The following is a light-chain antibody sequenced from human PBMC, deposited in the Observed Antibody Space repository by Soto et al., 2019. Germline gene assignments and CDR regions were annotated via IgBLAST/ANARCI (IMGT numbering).Light chain of an antibody. J-gene: IGKJ1*01. CDR1: QTFSNSF. V-gene: IGKV3D-20*02. Sequence: EIVLTQSPGTLSLSPGERATLSCRASQTFSNSFLSWFQQIPGQAPRLLIYGASMRATGIPDRFSGSGSGTDFTLTISRLEPEDFALYYCLKRNNWPPWTFGQGTKVDIK. CDR3: LKRNNWPPWT. CDR2: GAS.